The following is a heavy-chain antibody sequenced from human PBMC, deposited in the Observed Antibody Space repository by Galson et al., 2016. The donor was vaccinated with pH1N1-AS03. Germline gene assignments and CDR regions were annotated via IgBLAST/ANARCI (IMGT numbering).Heavy chain of an antibody. D-gene: IGHD2-15*01. CDR1: GFTFIPYS. Sequence: SLRLSCAASGFTFIPYSMRWVRQSPGKWLEWVPSTSGRSSYIYYADSLKCRFTFSRYNAKNSAYLQMNSLRAEDTAVYYCAKDSNEYCSGGNCLAFDIWGQGTVVAVSS. V-gene: IGHV3-21*01. CDR2: TSGRSSYI. J-gene: IGHJ3*02. CDR3: AKDSNEYCSGGNCLAFDI.